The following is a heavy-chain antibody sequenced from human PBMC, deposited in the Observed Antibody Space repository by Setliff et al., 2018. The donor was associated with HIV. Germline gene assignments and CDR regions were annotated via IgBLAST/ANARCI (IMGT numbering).Heavy chain of an antibody. CDR1: GFTFSSYG. D-gene: IGHD2-2*01. J-gene: IGHJ4*02. CDR2: IRYDGSNK. CDR3: AKALGYCSSTSCYC. V-gene: IGHV3-30*02. Sequence: GGSLRLSCAASGFTFSSYGMHWVRQAPGKGLEWVAFIRYDGSNKYYADSVKGRFTISRDNSKNTLYLQMNSLRAEDTAVYYCAKALGYCSSTSCYCWGQGTLVTVSS.